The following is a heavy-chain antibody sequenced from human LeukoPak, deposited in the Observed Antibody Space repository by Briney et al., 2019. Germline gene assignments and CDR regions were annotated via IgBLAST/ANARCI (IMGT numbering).Heavy chain of an antibody. D-gene: IGHD4-17*01. V-gene: IGHV3-23*01. CDR3: AKISLPDYAGGFDAFDI. CDR1: GFTFSSYA. CDR2: ISGSGGST. Sequence: GGSLRLSCAASGFTFSSYAMSWVRQAPGKGLEWVSAISGSGGSTYYADSVKGRFTISRDNSKNTLYLQMNSLRAEDTAVYYCAKISLPDYAGGFDAFDIWGQGTMVTVSS. J-gene: IGHJ3*02.